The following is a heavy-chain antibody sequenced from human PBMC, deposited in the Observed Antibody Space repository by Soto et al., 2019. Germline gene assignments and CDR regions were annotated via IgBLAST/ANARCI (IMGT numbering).Heavy chain of an antibody. V-gene: IGHV3-15*01. D-gene: IGHD1-1*01. CDR2: IKSKTDGGTT. J-gene: IGHJ2*01. CDR1: GYTFSNAW. CDR3: TRPGTPYWYFDL. Sequence: PGGSLKLSCAASGYTFSNAWVGWVRQAPGKGLEWVGRIKSKTDGGTTDYAAPVKGRFTISRDDSKNTLYLQMNSLKTEDTAVYYCTRPGTPYWYFDLWGRGTLVTVSS.